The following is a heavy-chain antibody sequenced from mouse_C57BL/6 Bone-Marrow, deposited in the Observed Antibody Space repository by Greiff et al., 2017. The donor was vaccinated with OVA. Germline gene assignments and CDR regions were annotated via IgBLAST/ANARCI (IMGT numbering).Heavy chain of an antibody. V-gene: IGHV14-3*01. D-gene: IGHD1-1*01. Sequence: EVKLVESVAELVRPGASVKLSCTASGFNIKNTYMHWVKQRPEQGLEWIGRIDPANGNTKYAPKFQGKATITADTSSNTAYLQLSSLTSEDTAIYYCASNYGSSLYYFDYWGQGTTLTVSS. CDR3: ASNYGSSLYYFDY. J-gene: IGHJ2*01. CDR2: IDPANGNT. CDR1: GFNIKNTY.